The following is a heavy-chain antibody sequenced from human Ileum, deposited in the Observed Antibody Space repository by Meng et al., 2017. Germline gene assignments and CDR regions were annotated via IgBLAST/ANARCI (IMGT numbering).Heavy chain of an antibody. CDR1: GGSVSSGSYY. D-gene: IGHD6-6*01. J-gene: IGHJ4*02. Sequence: QVQLQESGPRLVRPSENLSLACTVSGGSVSSGSYYWSWIRQPPGKGLEWIGHIYYSGSTNYNPSLKSRVTISVDMSKNQFSLKLNSVTAADTAIYFCARSSTSPASYFFDYWGQGTLVTVSS. CDR2: IYYSGST. V-gene: IGHV4-61*01. CDR3: ARSSTSPASYFFDY.